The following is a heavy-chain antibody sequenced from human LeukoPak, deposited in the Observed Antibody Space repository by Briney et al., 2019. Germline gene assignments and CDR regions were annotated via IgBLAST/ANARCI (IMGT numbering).Heavy chain of an antibody. CDR2: ISGYNGNT. Sequence: ASVKVSCKASGYTFTSYGITWVRQAPGQGLEWMGWISGYNGNTKYAKKLQGRVTMTTDTSTSTAYMELRSLRSGDTAVYYCARGFPNRYYYDSSSFYGYYFEYWGQGTLVTVSS. CDR3: ARGFPNRYYYDSSSFYGYYFEY. J-gene: IGHJ4*02. CDR1: GYTFTSYG. V-gene: IGHV1-18*01. D-gene: IGHD3-22*01.